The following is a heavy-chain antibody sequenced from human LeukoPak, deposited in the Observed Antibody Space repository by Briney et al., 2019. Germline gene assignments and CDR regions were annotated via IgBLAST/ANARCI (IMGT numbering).Heavy chain of an antibody. CDR1: GGSVSSSSHY. V-gene: IGHV4-39*02. CDR3: ARRAADSGYSYHV. D-gene: IGHD5-18*01. CDR2: LYNSGST. Sequence: SETLSLTCTVSGGSVSSSSHYWGWIRQPPGKGLEWIGSLYNSGSTDYNPSLRSRVTISVNPSKNHFSLKLTSVPAADTAVYYCARRAADSGYSYHVWGQGILVTVSS. J-gene: IGHJ4*02.